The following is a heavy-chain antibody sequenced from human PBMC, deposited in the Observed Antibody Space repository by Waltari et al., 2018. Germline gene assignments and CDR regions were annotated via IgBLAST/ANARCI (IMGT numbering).Heavy chain of an antibody. V-gene: IGHV1-69*01. J-gene: IGHJ6*02. CDR1: GGTFSTYG. D-gene: IGHD5-18*01. Sequence: QVQLVQSGAEVKKPGSSVKVSCKASGGTFSTYGVSWVRQAPGHGLEWVGGIIPVFGTTSYEQKCQGRVTITADASTSTAYMDLYSLRSDDTAVYFCARDIGVDTDNYYYFGMDVWGQGTTVTVSS. CDR3: ARDIGVDTDNYYYFGMDV. CDR2: IIPVFGTT.